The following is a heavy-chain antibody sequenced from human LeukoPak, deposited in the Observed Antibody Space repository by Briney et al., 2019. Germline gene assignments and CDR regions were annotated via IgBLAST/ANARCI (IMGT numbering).Heavy chain of an antibody. J-gene: IGHJ4*02. CDR3: TSHSGSYSQSDY. CDR1: GFTFSSYG. D-gene: IGHD1-26*01. V-gene: IGHV3-73*01. Sequence: GGSLRLSCAASGFTFSSYGMHWVRQASGKGLEWVGRIRSKANSYATAYAASVKGRFTISRDDSKNTAYLQMNSLKTEDTAVYYCTSHSGSYSQSDYWGQGTLVTVSS. CDR2: IRSKANSYAT.